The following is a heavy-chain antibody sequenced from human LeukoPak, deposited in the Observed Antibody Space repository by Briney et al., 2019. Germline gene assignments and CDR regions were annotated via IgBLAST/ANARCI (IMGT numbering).Heavy chain of an antibody. J-gene: IGHJ4*02. CDR3: ARDVY. V-gene: IGHV3-7*04. Sequence: GGSLSLSFAASGFAFSSYWMSWVRQAPGKGLEWVAAIKGDESEIYYVDSVKGRFTISRDNTKNSLYLQMNNLRAEDTAVFYCARDVYWGQGTLVTVSS. CDR1: GFAFSSYW. CDR2: IKGDESEI.